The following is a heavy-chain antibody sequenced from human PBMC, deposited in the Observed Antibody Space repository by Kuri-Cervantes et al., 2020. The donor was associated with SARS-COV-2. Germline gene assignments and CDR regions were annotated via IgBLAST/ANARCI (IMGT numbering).Heavy chain of an antibody. CDR2: TSFDGTKK. CDR3: ARGHISSRGDWFDP. D-gene: IGHD2-2*01. V-gene: IGHV3-30*05. CDR1: GFTFSSYS. J-gene: IGHJ5*02. Sequence: LSLTCAASGFTFSSYSMNWVRQAPGKGLEWVAQTSFDGTKKYYAESVKGRFIISRDNSVSTVYLQMNSLRAEGTAMYYCARGHISSRGDWFDPWGQGTLITVSS.